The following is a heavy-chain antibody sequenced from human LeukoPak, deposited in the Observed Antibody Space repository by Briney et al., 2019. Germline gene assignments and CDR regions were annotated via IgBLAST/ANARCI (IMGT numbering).Heavy chain of an antibody. V-gene: IGHV3-33*06. CDR3: AKPARSYYFEY. CDR2: TWSNGDKR. J-gene: IGHJ4*02. CDR1: GFTVSTTL. Sequence: GSLRLSCTVSGFTVSTTLMDWVRQAPGKGLEWVAVTWSNGDKRFYVDYVKGRFTVSRDNSKNTVFLQMNSLRAEDTAVYYCAKPARSYYFEYWGQGTLVSVSS. D-gene: IGHD2-15*01.